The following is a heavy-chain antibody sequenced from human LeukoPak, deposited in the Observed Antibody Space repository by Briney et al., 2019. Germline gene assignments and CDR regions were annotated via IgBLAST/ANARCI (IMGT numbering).Heavy chain of an antibody. CDR2: IIPIFGTA. V-gene: IGHV1-69*01. J-gene: IGHJ6*02. Sequence: SVKVSCKASGGTFSSYAISWVRQAPGQGLEWMGGIIPIFGTANYAQKFQGRVTITADESTSTAYMELRSLRSDDTAVYYCARELLGFLEWVGTGYYYYGMDVWGQGTTVTVSS. CDR1: GGTFSSYA. D-gene: IGHD3-3*01. CDR3: ARELLGFLEWVGTGYYYYGMDV.